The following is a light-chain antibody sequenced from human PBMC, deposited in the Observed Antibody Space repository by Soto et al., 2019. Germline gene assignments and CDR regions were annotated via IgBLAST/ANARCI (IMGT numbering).Light chain of an antibody. Sequence: EIVLTQSPATLSSSPGERATISCRASQSVSSYLAWYQQKPGQAPRLLIYDASNRATGIPARFSGSGSGTDISLTISSLEPEDCAVYYCQQRSNWPPETFGQGTKLEIK. CDR3: QQRSNWPPET. CDR1: QSVSSY. CDR2: DAS. V-gene: IGKV3-11*01. J-gene: IGKJ2*01.